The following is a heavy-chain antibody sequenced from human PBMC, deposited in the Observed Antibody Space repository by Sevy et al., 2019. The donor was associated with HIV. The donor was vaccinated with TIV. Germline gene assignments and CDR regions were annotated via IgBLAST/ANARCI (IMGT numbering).Heavy chain of an antibody. V-gene: IGHV4-59*08. J-gene: IGHJ3*02. Sequence: SETLSLTCTVSGGSINSDHWNWIRQPPGKGLEWIGYVYYTGGTIYNPSPKNRVTISVDRTKNKFSLKLTSVTAADTAVYYCARRNDFDIWGQGTMVTVSS. CDR2: VYYTGGT. CDR1: GGSINSDH. CDR3: ARRNDFDI.